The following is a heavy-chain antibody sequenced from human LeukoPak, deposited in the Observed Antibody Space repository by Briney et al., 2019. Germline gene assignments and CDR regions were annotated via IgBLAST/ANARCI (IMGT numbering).Heavy chain of an antibody. CDR1: GFTFSSYS. J-gene: IGHJ5*02. CDR2: ISSSSSYI. CDR3: ARDRDPYYYGSGSQSWFDP. V-gene: IGHV3-21*04. D-gene: IGHD3-10*01. Sequence: GGSLRLSCAASGFTFSSYSMNWVRQAPGKGLEWVSSISSSSSYIYYADSVKGRFTISRDNAKNSLYLQMNSLRAEDTALYYCARDRDPYYYGSGSQSWFDPWGQGTLVTVSS.